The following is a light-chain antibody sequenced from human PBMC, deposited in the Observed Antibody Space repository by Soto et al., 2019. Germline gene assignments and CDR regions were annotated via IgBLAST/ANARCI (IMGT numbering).Light chain of an antibody. Sequence: EIVMTQSPATLSVSPGEGTTLSCRASQSVRTKLAWYQQEAGQAPRLLIYGASTRATGVPDRFSGSGSGTEFTLTISSLQSEDFAAYYCQQYNSWPPITFGQGTRLEIK. V-gene: IGKV3-15*01. CDR2: GAS. CDR1: QSVRTK. CDR3: QQYNSWPPIT. J-gene: IGKJ5*01.